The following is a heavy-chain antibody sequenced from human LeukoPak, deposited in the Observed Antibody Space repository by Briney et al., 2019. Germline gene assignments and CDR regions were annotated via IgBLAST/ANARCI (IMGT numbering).Heavy chain of an antibody. CDR1: GFTFSSYA. V-gene: IGHV3-23*01. J-gene: IGHJ4*02. Sequence: GGSLRLSCAASGFTFSSYAMSWVRQAPGKGLEWVSGLSGSGGNTIYADSEKGRFTISRDNSKNTMFLQMNSLRAEDTAVYYCAKELSGGWPFDYWGQGALVTVSS. D-gene: IGHD6-19*01. CDR3: AKELSGGWPFDY. CDR2: LSGSGGNT.